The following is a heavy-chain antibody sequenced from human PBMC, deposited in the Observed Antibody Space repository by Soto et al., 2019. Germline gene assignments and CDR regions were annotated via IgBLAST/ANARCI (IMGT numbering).Heavy chain of an antibody. J-gene: IGHJ5*02. CDR3: ARKIGDYYYWFDP. Sequence: PSETLSLTCTVSGGSISSYYWSWIRQPPGKGLEWIGYIYYSGSTNYNPSLKSRVTISVDTSKNQFSLKLSSVTAADTAVYYCARKIGDYYYWFDPWGQGTLVTVSS. D-gene: IGHD2-21*02. V-gene: IGHV4-59*01. CDR1: GGSISSYY. CDR2: IYYSGST.